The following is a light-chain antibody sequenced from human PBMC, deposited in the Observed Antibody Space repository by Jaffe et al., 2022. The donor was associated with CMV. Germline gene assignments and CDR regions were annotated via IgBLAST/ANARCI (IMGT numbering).Light chain of an antibody. CDR1: SRDVGGYNF. V-gene: IGLV2-14*03. Sequence: QSALTQPASVSGSPGQSITISCTGTSRDVGGYNFVSWYQQHPDKAPRLIIYDVTKRPSGISNRFSGSKSGNTASLTISGLQAEDEADYYCSSYTTYNNLFGGGTKLTVL. J-gene: IGLJ2*01. CDR2: DVT. CDR3: SSYTTYNNL.